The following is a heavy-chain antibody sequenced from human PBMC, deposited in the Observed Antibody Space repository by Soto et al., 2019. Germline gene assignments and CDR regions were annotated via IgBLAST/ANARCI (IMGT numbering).Heavy chain of an antibody. CDR2: ISGSGGST. D-gene: IGHD3-10*01. CDR3: AKDLGGITMVRGVIIDYYYYYGMDV. Sequence: GGSLRLSCAASGFTFSSYAMSWVRQAPGKGLEWVSAISGSGGSTYYADSVKGRFTISRDNSKNTLYLQMNSLRAEDTAVYYCAKDLGGITMVRGVIIDYYYYYGMDVWGQGTTVTVSS. CDR1: GFTFSSYA. V-gene: IGHV3-23*01. J-gene: IGHJ6*02.